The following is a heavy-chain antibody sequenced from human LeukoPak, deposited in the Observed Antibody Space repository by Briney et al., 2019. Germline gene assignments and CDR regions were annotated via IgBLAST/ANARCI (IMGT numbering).Heavy chain of an antibody. CDR1: GFTFRSYG. CDR2: IWYDGSNK. J-gene: IGHJ3*02. Sequence: GGSLRLSCAASGFTFRSYGMHWVRQAPGKGLEWVAVIWYDGSNKYYADSVKGRFTISRDNSKNTLYLQMNSLRAEDTAVYYCARDLGWSTMTYAFDIWGQGTMVTVSS. V-gene: IGHV3-33*01. CDR3: ARDLGWSTMTYAFDI. D-gene: IGHD3-22*01.